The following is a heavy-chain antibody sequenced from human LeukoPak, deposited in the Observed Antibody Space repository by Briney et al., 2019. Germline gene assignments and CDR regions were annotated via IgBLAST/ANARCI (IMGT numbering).Heavy chain of an antibody. CDR1: GFTFSNYW. CDR2: IKQDGSEK. CDR3: ARGDSSSEGLYNWFDP. V-gene: IGHV3-7*01. D-gene: IGHD6-13*01. J-gene: IGHJ5*02. Sequence: GGSLRLSCAASGFTFSNYWMSWVRQAPGKGLEWVANIKQDGSEKYYVDSVKGRFTISRDNAKNSLYLQMNSLRAEDTAVYYCARGDSSSEGLYNWFDPWGQGTLVTVSS.